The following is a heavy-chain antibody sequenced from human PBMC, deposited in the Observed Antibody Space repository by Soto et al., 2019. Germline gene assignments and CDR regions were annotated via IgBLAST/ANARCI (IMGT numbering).Heavy chain of an antibody. CDR3: ARVLGSGSYYNNPPWP. Sequence: SVKVSCKASGGTCSSYAISWVRQAPGQGLEWMGGIIPIFGTANYAQKFQGRVTITADESTSTAYMELSSLRSEDTAVYYCARVLGSGSYYNNPPWPWGQGTLVTVSS. CDR2: IIPIFGTA. J-gene: IGHJ5*02. D-gene: IGHD3-10*01. CDR1: GGTCSSYA. V-gene: IGHV1-69*13.